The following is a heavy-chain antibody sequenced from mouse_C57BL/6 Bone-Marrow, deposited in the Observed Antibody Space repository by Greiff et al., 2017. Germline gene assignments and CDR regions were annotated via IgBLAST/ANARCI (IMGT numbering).Heavy chain of an antibody. CDR3: TRGGTTVVAG. V-gene: IGHV1-15*01. J-gene: IGHJ2*01. D-gene: IGHD1-1*01. CDR1: GYTFTDYE. CDR2: IDPETGGT. Sequence: VQLQQSGAELVRPGASVTLSCKASGYTFTDYEMHWVKQTPVHGLEWIGAIDPETGGTAYNQKFKGKAILTADKSSSTAYMELRSLTSEDSAVYDCTRGGTTVVAGWGQGTTLTVSS.